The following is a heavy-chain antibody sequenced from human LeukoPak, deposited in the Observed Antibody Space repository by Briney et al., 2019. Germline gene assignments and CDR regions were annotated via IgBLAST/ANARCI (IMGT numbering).Heavy chain of an antibody. CDR2: IYPGDSDT. V-gene: IGHV5-51*01. D-gene: IGHD2-2*01. J-gene: IGHJ6*02. CDR3: ARHEGYCSSTSCYYYYYGMDV. CDR1: GYSFTSYW. Sequence: GESLKISCKGSGYSFTSYWIGWVRQMPGKGLEWMGIIYPGDSDTRYSPSFQGQVTISADKSISTAYLQWSSLKASDTAMYYCARHEGYCSSTSCYYYYYGMDVWGQGTLVTVSS.